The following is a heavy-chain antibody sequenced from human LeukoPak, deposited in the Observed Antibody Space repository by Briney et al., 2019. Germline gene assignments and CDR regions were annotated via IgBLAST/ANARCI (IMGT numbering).Heavy chain of an antibody. D-gene: IGHD3-22*01. CDR2: TSYDGSNK. V-gene: IGHV3-30-3*02. CDR1: GFTFSSYP. Sequence: GGSLRLSCAASGFTFSSYPMHWVRQAPGKGLEWVAVTSYDGSNKYYADSVKGRFTISRDNSKNTLYLQMNSLRAGDTAVYYCAKNHYDSSGYYSFDYWGQGTLVTVSS. CDR3: AKNHYDSSGYYSFDY. J-gene: IGHJ4*02.